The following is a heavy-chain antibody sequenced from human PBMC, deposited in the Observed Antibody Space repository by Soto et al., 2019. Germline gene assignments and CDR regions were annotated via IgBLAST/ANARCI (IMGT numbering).Heavy chain of an antibody. CDR3: ARATHYPEAGTNYYYYGMDV. V-gene: IGHV1-2*04. Sequence: ASVKVSCKASGYTFTGYYMHWVRQAPGQGLEWMGGINPNSGGTNYAQKFQGWVTMTRDTSISTAYMELSRLRSDDTAVYYCARATHYPEAGTNYYYYGMDVWGQGTTVTVSS. D-gene: IGHD6-19*01. J-gene: IGHJ6*02. CDR1: GYTFTGYY. CDR2: INPNSGGT.